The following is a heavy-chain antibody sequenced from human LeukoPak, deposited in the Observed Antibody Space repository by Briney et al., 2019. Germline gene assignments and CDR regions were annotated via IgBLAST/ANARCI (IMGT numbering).Heavy chain of an antibody. CDR3: ARGEGYSSSPDYFYY. CDR1: GGSISSYY. Sequence: PSETLSLTCTVSGGSISSYYWSWIRQPPGKGLEWIGYIYYSGSTNYNPSLKSRVTISVDTSKNQFSLKLSSVTAADTAVYYCARGEGYSSSPDYFYYWGQGTLVTVSS. D-gene: IGHD6-13*01. V-gene: IGHV4-59*01. CDR2: IYYSGST. J-gene: IGHJ4*02.